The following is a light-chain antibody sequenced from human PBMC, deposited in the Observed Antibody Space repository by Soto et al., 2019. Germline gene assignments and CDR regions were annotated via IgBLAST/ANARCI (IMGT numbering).Light chain of an antibody. Sequence: QSVLTQPPSASASLGASVTLTCTLSSGYSNYKVDGSQQRPGKGPRFVMRVGTGGIVGSKGDGIPDRFSGLGSGLNRYLTIKNIQEEDESDYHCGADHGSGSNFFVVFGGGTKLTVL. CDR1: SGYSNYK. J-gene: IGLJ2*01. CDR2: VGTGGIVG. CDR3: GADHGSGSNFFVV. V-gene: IGLV9-49*01.